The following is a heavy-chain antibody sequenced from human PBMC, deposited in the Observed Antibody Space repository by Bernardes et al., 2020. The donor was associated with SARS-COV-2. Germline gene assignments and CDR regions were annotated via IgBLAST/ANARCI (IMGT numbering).Heavy chain of an antibody. J-gene: IGHJ4*02. CDR1: GFTFSSYA. V-gene: IGHV3-23*01. Sequence: GGSLRLCCAASGFTFSSYAMSWVRQAPGKGLEWVSAISGSGGSTYYADSVKGRFTISRDNSKNTLYLQMNSLRAEDTAVYYCAKVGGLAVAGFDYWGQGTLVTVSS. D-gene: IGHD6-19*01. CDR3: AKVGGLAVAGFDY. CDR2: ISGSGGST.